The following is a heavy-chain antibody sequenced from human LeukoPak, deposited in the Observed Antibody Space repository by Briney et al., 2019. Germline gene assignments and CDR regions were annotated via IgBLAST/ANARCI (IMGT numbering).Heavy chain of an antibody. CDR3: ARDRGYYDSSGYFDY. V-gene: IGHV3-21*01. J-gene: IGHJ4*02. D-gene: IGHD3-22*01. CDR2: ISSDSSYV. CDR1: GFTFSDYT. Sequence: GGSLRLSCAASGFTFSDYTMTWVRQAPGKGLEWVASISSDSSYVDYADSVKGRFTISRDNAKNSLYLQMNSLRAEDTAVYYCARDRGYYDSSGYFDYWGQGTLVTVSS.